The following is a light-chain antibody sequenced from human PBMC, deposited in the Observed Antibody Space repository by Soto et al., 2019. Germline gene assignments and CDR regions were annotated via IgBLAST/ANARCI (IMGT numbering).Light chain of an antibody. CDR3: QQYDSYPLT. V-gene: IGKV1-5*03. J-gene: IGKJ4*01. Sequence: DIQMTQSPSTLSASVGDRVTITCRASQSVSSWLAWYQQRPGNAPNLLIYKASSLESGVPSRFSGSGSGTEFTLTVSSLQPDDFATYYCQQYDSYPLTFGGGTKVDXK. CDR2: KAS. CDR1: QSVSSW.